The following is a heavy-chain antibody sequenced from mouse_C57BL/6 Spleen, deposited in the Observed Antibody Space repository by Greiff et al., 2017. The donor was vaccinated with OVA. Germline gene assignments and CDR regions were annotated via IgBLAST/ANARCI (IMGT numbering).Heavy chain of an antibody. J-gene: IGHJ2*01. D-gene: IGHD2-4*01. CDR2: IWTGGGT. V-gene: IGHV2-9-1*01. CDR1: GFSLTSYA. Sequence: VQLQQSGPGLVAPSQSLSITCTVSGFSLTSYAISWVRQPPGKGLEWLGVIWTGGGTNYNSALKSRLSISKDNSKSQVFLKMNSLQTDDTARYYCARNLDYDYEEGYFDYWGQGTTLTVSS. CDR3: ARNLDYDYEEGYFDY.